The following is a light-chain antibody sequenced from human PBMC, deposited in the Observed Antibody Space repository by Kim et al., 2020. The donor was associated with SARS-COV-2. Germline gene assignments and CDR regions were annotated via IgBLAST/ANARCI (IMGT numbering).Light chain of an antibody. V-gene: IGKV1-33*01. CDR2: DAS. J-gene: IGKJ4*01. CDR1: QDISNY. Sequence: DIQMTQSPSSLSGSVGDRVTITCQASQDISNYLNWYQQKPGKAPKLLIYDASNLETGVPSRFSGSGSGTDFTFTISSLQPEDIATYYCKQYDNLPPAFGGGTKVDIK. CDR3: KQYDNLPPA.